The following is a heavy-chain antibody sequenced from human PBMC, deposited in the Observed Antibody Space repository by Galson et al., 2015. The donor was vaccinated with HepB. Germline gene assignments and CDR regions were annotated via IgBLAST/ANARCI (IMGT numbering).Heavy chain of an antibody. Sequence: SLRLSCAASGFTFSSYAMSWVRQAPGKGPEWVSAISGSGGSTYYADSVKGRFTISRDNSKNTLYLQMNSLRAEDTAVYYCAKFPPLFPGIAAAYIDYWGQGTLVTVSS. J-gene: IGHJ4*02. CDR1: GFTFSSYA. V-gene: IGHV3-23*01. CDR2: ISGSGGST. CDR3: AKFPPLFPGIAAAYIDY. D-gene: IGHD6-13*01.